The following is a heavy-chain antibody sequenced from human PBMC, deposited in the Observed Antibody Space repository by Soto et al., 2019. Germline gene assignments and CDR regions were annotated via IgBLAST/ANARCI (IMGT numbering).Heavy chain of an antibody. D-gene: IGHD2-8*01. Sequence: PGWSLSLSCVASNFTFSRYSMYWVRQAPGKGLVWVSRINSYGDSINYADSVKGRFTISRDDAKNTLYLQLNSLRVEDTAVYYFVRGLYRKGQYCGQGGLGTVCS. CDR2: INSYGDSI. CDR3: VRGLYRKGQY. CDR1: NFTFSRYS. J-gene: IGHJ4*02. V-gene: IGHV3-74*01.